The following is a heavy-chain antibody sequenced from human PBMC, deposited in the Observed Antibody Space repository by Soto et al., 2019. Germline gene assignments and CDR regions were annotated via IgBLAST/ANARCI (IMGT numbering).Heavy chain of an antibody. CDR1: GGTFSSYA. V-gene: IGHV1-69*01. J-gene: IGHJ5*02. CDR2: IIPSFGTA. Sequence: QVQLVQSGAEVKKPGSSVKVSCKASGGTFSSYAISWVRQAPGQGLEWMGGIIPSFGTANYAQKFQGRVTITADESTSTDYLELSSLRSEDTAVYYCARMRPAIFGVVLPPGGWFDPWGQGTLVTVSS. CDR3: ARMRPAIFGVVLPPGGWFDP. D-gene: IGHD3-3*01.